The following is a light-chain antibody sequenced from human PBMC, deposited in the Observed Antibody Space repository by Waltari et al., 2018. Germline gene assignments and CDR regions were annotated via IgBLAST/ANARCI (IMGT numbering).Light chain of an antibody. V-gene: IGLV3-19*01. CDR3: NSRDRNGHHWV. Sequence: SSELPQDPAVSVALGQTVRLTCQGYNPRSPSPNCYQHKPGQDPFLVFSTKLNRPSGIPDRFSGSSSGITASLTIAGAQAEDEADYYCNSRDRNGHHWVFGGGTKLTVL. J-gene: IGLJ3*02. CDR1: NPRSPS. CDR2: TKL.